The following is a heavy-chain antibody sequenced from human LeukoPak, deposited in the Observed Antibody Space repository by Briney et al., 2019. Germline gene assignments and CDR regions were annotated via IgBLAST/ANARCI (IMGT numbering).Heavy chain of an antibody. CDR1: GFTFSSYG. Sequence: GRSLRLSCAASGFTFSSYGRHWVRQAPGKGLEWVAVISYDGSNKYYADSVKGRFTISRDNSKNTLYLQMNSLRAEDTAVYYCARMGRGIAAAGLGWYYFDYWGQGTLVTVSS. CDR2: ISYDGSNK. CDR3: ARMGRGIAAAGLGWYYFDY. J-gene: IGHJ4*02. V-gene: IGHV3-30*03. D-gene: IGHD6-13*01.